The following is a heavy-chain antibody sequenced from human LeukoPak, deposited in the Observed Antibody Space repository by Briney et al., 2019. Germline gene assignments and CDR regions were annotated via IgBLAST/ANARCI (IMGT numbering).Heavy chain of an antibody. CDR2: IRYDGSNK. Sequence: GGSLRLSCAASGFRFSDYGMHWVRQAPGKGLELVTFIRYDGSNKHSADSVKGRFTIPRDNSRNKLYLQMNSLRPEDTAVYYCAKDLGYNWNFDALDIWGQGTMVTVSS. D-gene: IGHD1-1*01. CDR1: GFRFSDYG. J-gene: IGHJ3*02. V-gene: IGHV3-30*02. CDR3: AKDLGYNWNFDALDI.